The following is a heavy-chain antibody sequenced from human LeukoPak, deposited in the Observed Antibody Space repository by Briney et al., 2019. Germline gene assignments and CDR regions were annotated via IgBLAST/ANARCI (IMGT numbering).Heavy chain of an antibody. CDR1: GGSINNTLFY. Sequence: PSETLSLTCTVSGGSINNTLFYWGWIRQPQGKGLEWIGTVYYDGINYSSPSLKSRVATSVDTSKNQFSLRLSSVTAADTAVYYCARILRWWPYWCQGILVTVSS. D-gene: IGHD2-15*01. J-gene: IGHJ4*02. CDR2: VYYDGIN. CDR3: ARILRWWPY. V-gene: IGHV4-39*07.